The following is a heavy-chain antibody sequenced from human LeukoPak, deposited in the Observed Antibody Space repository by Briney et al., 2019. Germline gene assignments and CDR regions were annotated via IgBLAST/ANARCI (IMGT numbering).Heavy chain of an antibody. V-gene: IGHV3-23*01. CDR2: ISGSGGST. CDR1: GFTFSSYA. D-gene: IGHD1-26*01. Sequence: PGGSLRLSCAASGFTFSSYAMSWVRQAPGKGLEWVSAISGSGGSTYYADSVKGRFTISRDNAKNSLYLQMNSLRAEDTAVYYCAREGGGSYPFDYWGQGTLVTVSS. CDR3: AREGGGSYPFDY. J-gene: IGHJ4*02.